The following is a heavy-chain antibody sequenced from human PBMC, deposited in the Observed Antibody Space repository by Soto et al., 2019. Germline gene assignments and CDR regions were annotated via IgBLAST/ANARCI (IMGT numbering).Heavy chain of an antibody. V-gene: IGHV3-66*01. CDR1: GFTVGNNY. Sequence: EVPLVESGGGLVQPGGSLRLSCAVSGFTVGNNYMRWVRQAPGEGLEWVSLIYSGGDSFYADSVKDRFTISRDSSRNTLYLQMNSLGVEDTAVYYCATSPTVGCWGQGILVTVSS. CDR2: IYSGGDS. D-gene: IGHD2-2*01. J-gene: IGHJ4*02. CDR3: ATSPTVGC.